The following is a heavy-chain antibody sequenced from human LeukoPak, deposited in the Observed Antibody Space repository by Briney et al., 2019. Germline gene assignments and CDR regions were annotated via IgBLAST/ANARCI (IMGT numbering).Heavy chain of an antibody. D-gene: IGHD2-2*01. Sequence: QTGGSLRLSCAASGFTFSSYAMSWVRQAPGKGLEWVSAISGSGGSTYYADSVKGRFTISRDNSKNTLYLQMNSLRAEDTAVYYCAKDYRGYCSSTSCYPFDYWGQGTLVTVSS. V-gene: IGHV3-23*01. CDR3: AKDYRGYCSSTSCYPFDY. CDR2: ISGSGGST. CDR1: GFTFSSYA. J-gene: IGHJ4*02.